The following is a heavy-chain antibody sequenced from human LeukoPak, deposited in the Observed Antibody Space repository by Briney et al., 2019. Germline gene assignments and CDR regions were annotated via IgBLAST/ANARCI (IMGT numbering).Heavy chain of an antibody. V-gene: IGHV4-61*02. CDR3: ARGPDDDSTWYYYYYMDV. CDR2: IYTSGST. D-gene: IGHD3-22*01. Sequence: PSETLSLTCTVSGGSISSGSYYWSWIRQPAGKGLGWIGRIYTSGSTNYNPSLKSRVTISVDTSKNQFSLKLSSVTAADTAVYYCARGPDDDSTWYYYYYMDVWGKGTTVTVSS. J-gene: IGHJ6*03. CDR1: GGSISSGSYY.